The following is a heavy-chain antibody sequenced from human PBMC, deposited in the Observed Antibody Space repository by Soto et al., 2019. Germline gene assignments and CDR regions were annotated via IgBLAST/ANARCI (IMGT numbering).Heavy chain of an antibody. Sequence: GASVKVSCKASGFTFTSSAMQWVRQARGQRLEWIGWIVVGSGNTNYAQKFQERVTITRDMSTSTAYMELNSLRAEDTAVYYCARDYSSYGPFDYWGQGTLVTVSS. D-gene: IGHD5-18*01. CDR1: GFTFTSSA. CDR3: ARDYSSYGPFDY. CDR2: IVVGSGNT. V-gene: IGHV1-58*02. J-gene: IGHJ4*02.